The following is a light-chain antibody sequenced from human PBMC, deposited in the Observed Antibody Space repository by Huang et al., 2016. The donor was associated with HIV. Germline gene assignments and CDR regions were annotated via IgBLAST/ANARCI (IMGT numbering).Light chain of an antibody. CDR3: QQYNNWPPA. J-gene: IGKJ2*01. V-gene: IGKV3-15*01. Sequence: EIVMTQSPAILSVSPGESATLSCRASHGVGTNLAWYQQRVGQAPSLLISDAGTRASGIPARFSGSGSGTDFTLTIRSLQSEDFAVYYCQQYNNWPPAFGQGTKLEIK. CDR1: HGVGTN. CDR2: DAG.